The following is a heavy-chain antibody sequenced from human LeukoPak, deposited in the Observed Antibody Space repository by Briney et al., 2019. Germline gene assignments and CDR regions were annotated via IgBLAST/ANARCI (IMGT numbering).Heavy chain of an antibody. J-gene: IGHJ4*02. CDR3: ARDANSMAPFDY. CDR2: ISSSSSYI. Sequence: GGSLRLSCAASGFTFSSYSMNWVRQAPGKGLEWVSSISSSSSYIYYADTVKSRFTISRDNTKNTLYPQMNSLRAEDTAVYYCARDANSMAPFDYWGQGTLVTVSS. D-gene: IGHD2-8*01. V-gene: IGHV3-21*01. CDR1: GFTFSSYS.